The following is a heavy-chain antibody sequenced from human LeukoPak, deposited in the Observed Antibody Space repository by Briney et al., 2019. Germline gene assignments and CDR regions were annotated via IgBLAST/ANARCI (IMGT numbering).Heavy chain of an antibody. J-gene: IGHJ3*02. CDR3: ARGIAAASERALDI. V-gene: IGHV4-39*07. D-gene: IGHD6-13*01. CDR2: IYYNGNT. CDR1: GGSISTDNCY. Sequence: ASETLSLTCTVSGGSISTDNCYWGWIRQPPGKGLEWIGSIYYNGNTYYNPSLKSRVTISVDTSKNQFSLKVNSVTAADTAVYYCARGIAAASERALDIWGQGTTVTVSS.